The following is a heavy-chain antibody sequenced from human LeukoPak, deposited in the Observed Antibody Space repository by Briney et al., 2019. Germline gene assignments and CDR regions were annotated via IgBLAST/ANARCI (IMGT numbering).Heavy chain of an antibody. CDR1: GGSFSGYY. CDR3: AKLGYCSGGSCYAPDY. CDR2: INHSGST. Sequence: SETLSLTCAVYGGSFSGYYWSWIRQPPGKGLEWMGEINHSGSTNYNPSLKSRVTISVDTSKNQFSLKLSSVTAADTAVYYCAKLGYCSGGSCYAPDYWGQGTLVTVSS. D-gene: IGHD2-15*01. V-gene: IGHV4-34*01. J-gene: IGHJ4*02.